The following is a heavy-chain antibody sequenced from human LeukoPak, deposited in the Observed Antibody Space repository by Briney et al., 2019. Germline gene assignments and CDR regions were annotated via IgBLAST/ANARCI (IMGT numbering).Heavy chain of an antibody. D-gene: IGHD3-10*01. CDR3: ARGVDYYGSGSPLDY. CDR2: INPNSGGT. J-gene: IGHJ4*02. V-gene: IGHV1-2*02. CDR1: GYTFTSYY. Sequence: ASVKVSCKASGYTFTSYYIHWVRQAPGQGLEWMGWINPNSGGTNYAQKFQGRVTMTRDTSISTAYMELSRLRSDDTAVYYCARGVDYYGSGSPLDYWGQGTLVTVSS.